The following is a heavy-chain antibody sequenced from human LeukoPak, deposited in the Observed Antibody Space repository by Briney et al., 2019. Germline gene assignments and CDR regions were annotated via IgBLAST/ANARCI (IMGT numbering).Heavy chain of an antibody. CDR3: ARGDVGFGEFSYYYMDV. CDR2: ISSNGGST. D-gene: IGHD3-10*01. V-gene: IGHV3-64*01. CDR1: GFTFSSYA. J-gene: IGHJ6*03. Sequence: PGGSLRLSCAASGFTFSSYAMHWVRQAPGKGLEYVSAISSNGGSTYYANSVKGRFTISRDNSKNTLYLQMGSLRAEDMAVYYCARGDVGFGEFSYYYMDVWGKGTTVTISS.